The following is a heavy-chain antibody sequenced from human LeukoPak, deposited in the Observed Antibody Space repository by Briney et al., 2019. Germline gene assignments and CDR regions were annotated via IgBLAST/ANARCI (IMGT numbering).Heavy chain of an antibody. V-gene: IGHV1-18*01. CDR1: GYTFTSYG. CDR2: ISAYNGNT. D-gene: IGHD6-19*01. J-gene: IGHJ4*02. CDR3: ARDMRVYSSGEITYDY. Sequence: ASVKVSCKASGYTFTSYGISWVRRAPGQGLEWMGWISAYNGNTNYAQTLQGRVTMTTDTPTSTAYMELRTLRSDDTAVYYCARDMRVYSSGEITYDYWGQGTLVTVSS.